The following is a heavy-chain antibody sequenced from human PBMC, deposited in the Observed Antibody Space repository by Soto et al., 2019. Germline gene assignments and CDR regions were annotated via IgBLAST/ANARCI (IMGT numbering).Heavy chain of an antibody. CDR3: AREQAAYDFWIRKGYFYYTEV. J-gene: IGHJ6*03. V-gene: IGHV3-7*01. Sequence: EVQLVESGGGLVQPGGSLRLSCAASGFTFSNYWMSWVRQAPGKGLEWVASIKQEGSEKDYVDSVRGRFTISRDNAKKTLELPMHSLRAEHTAVYYCAREQAAYDFWIRKGYFYYTEVRGKGTTVTVSS. CDR1: GFTFSNYW. D-gene: IGHD3-3*01. CDR2: IKQEGSEK.